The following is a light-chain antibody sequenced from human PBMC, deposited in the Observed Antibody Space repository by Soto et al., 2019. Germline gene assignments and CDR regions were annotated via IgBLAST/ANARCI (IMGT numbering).Light chain of an antibody. CDR1: QSVSSSY. V-gene: IGKV3-15*01. CDR2: GAS. CDR3: QQYNNWPPWT. Sequence: EIVMTQSPATLSVSPGERVTLSCRASQSVSSSYLAWYQQKPGQAPRLLIYGASTRATGIPARFSGSGSGTEFTLTISSLQSEDFAVYYCQQYNNWPPWTFGQGTKVDI. J-gene: IGKJ1*01.